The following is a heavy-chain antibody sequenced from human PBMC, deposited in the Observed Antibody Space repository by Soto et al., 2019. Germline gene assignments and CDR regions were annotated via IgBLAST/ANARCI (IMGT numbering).Heavy chain of an antibody. D-gene: IGHD6-19*01. CDR1: GYTFISYG. V-gene: IGHV1-18*01. Sequence: QLVKSGAEVKKPGSSVKVSCKASGYTFISYGIGWVRQAPGQGLEWMGWITTHNDNTNYAQQFQGRVTFTTDTSTSTAYMELRDLTSDDTAVYYCARVYSSGWKGLGYWGQGTLVTVSS. CDR3: ARVYSSGWKGLGY. CDR2: ITTHNDNT. J-gene: IGHJ4*02.